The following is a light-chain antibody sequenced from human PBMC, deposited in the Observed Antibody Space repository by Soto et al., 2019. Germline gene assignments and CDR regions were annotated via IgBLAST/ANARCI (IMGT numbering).Light chain of an antibody. Sequence: QSALTQPPSASEFPGQSVTISCTGTSSDVGGYSHVSWFQQHPGKAPKLIIYEVTERPSGVPDRFSASKSGNTASLTVSGLQAGDEADYYCSSYAGSFTWVFGGGTKLTVL. CDR2: EVT. CDR3: SSYAGSFTWV. CDR1: SSDVGGYSH. J-gene: IGLJ3*02. V-gene: IGLV2-8*01.